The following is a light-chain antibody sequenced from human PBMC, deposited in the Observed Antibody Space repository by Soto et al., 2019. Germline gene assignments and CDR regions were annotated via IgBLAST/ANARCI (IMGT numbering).Light chain of an antibody. J-gene: IGKJ1*01. CDR2: DAS. V-gene: IGKV3-11*01. Sequence: TQSPATLSVSPGERATLSCRASQSVSSYLAWYQQKPGQAPRLLIYDASNRATGIPARFSGSGSGTDFTLTISSLEPEDFAVYYCQQRSNWPWTFGQGTKVDIK. CDR3: QQRSNWPWT. CDR1: QSVSSY.